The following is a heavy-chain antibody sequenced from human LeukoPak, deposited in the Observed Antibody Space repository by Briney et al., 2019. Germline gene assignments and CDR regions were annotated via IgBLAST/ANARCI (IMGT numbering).Heavy chain of an antibody. V-gene: IGHV3-23*01. Sequence: PGGSLRLSCAASGFTFSSYAMGWVRQAPGKGLEWVSAISGSGGSTYYADSVKGRFTISRDNSKNTLYLQMNSLRAEDTAVYYCAPSLVLGYYYGMDVWGQGTTVTVSS. CDR3: APSLVLGYYYGMDV. CDR2: ISGSGGST. CDR1: GFTFSSYA. J-gene: IGHJ6*02. D-gene: IGHD2-8*01.